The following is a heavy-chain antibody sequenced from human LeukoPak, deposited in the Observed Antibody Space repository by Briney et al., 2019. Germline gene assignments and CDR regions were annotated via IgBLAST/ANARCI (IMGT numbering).Heavy chain of an antibody. V-gene: IGHV4-59*01. D-gene: IGHD6-6*01. CDR1: GGSISSYY. J-gene: IGHJ4*02. Sequence: SETLSLTCTVSGGSISSYYWSWIRQPRGKGLEWIGYIYYSGSTNYNPSLKSRVTISVDTSKNQFSLKLSSVTAADTAVYYCARVKEQLPGYFDYWGQGTLVTVSS. CDR3: ARVKEQLPGYFDY. CDR2: IYYSGST.